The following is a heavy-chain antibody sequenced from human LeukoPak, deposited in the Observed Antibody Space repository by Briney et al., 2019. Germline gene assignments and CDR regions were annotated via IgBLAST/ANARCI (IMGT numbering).Heavy chain of an antibody. Sequence: PSETLPLTCTVSGGSISSYYWSWIRQPPGKGLEWIGYIYYSGSTNYNPSLKSRVTISVDTSKNQFSLKLSSVTAADTAVYYCARDLDDSSGYYSRSNWFDPWGQGTLVTVSS. D-gene: IGHD3-22*01. CDR3: ARDLDDSSGYYSRSNWFDP. CDR1: GGSISSYY. V-gene: IGHV4-59*01. J-gene: IGHJ5*02. CDR2: IYYSGST.